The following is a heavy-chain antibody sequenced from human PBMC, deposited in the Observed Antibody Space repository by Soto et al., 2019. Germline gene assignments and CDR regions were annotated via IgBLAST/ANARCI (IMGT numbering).Heavy chain of an antibody. CDR2: IYNNGRT. CDR1: GGSISSSS. CDR3: ARARFCTSTSCYHYFDF. D-gene: IGHD2-2*01. J-gene: IGHJ4*02. V-gene: IGHV4-59*01. Sequence: SETLSLTCTVSGGSISSSSWSWIRQPPGRGLEWIGYIYNNGRTDYNPSLKSRVTISVDTSKNHFSLKLSSVTPADTAVYYCARARFCTSTSCYHYFDFWGQGTLVTAPQ.